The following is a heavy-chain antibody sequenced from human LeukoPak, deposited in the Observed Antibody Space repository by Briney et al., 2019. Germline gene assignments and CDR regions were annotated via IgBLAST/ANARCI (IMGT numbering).Heavy chain of an antibody. CDR2: INHSGST. CDR1: GGSFSGYY. D-gene: IGHD5-18*01. V-gene: IGHV4-34*01. J-gene: IGHJ4*02. CDR3: ARGSREYSYGNPRFNY. Sequence: SETLSLTCAVYGGSFSGYYWSWIRQPPGKGLEWIGEINHSGSTNYNPSLKSRVTISVDTSKNQFSLKLSSVTAADTAVYYCARGSREYSYGNPRFNYWGQGPLVTASS.